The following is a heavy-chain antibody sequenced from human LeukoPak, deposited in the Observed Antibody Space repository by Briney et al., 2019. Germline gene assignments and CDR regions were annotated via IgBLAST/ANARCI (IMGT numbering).Heavy chain of an antibody. V-gene: IGHV3-23*01. CDR3: AKSVYDFWSGSSMDV. Sequence: GGSLRLSCAASGFTFSSYAMSWVRQAPGKGLEWVSAISGSGGSTYYADSVKGRFTISGDNSKNTLYLQMNSLRAEDTAVYYCAKSVYDFWSGSSMDVWGKGTTVTVSS. CDR2: ISGSGGST. CDR1: GFTFSSYA. D-gene: IGHD3-3*01. J-gene: IGHJ6*03.